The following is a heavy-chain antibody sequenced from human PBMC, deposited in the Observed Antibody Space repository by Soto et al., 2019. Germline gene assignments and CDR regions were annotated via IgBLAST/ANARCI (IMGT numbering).Heavy chain of an antibody. CDR2: INTDGSAT. V-gene: IGHV3-74*01. Sequence: GGSLRLSCAASGFTFSSHWMHWVRQAPGKGLVWVSRINTDGSATNYADYVEGRFTVSRDNAKNTLYLQMNSLRAEDTAIYYCASSLLWPVDLNYWGQGTLVTVSS. J-gene: IGHJ4*02. CDR3: ASSLLWPVDLNY. D-gene: IGHD2-21*01. CDR1: GFTFSSHW.